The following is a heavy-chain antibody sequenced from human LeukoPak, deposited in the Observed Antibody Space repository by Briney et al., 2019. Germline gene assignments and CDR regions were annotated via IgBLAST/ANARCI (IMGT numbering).Heavy chain of an antibody. CDR3: ARDRGSYRFDP. V-gene: IGHV1-2*02. Sequence: ASVKVSCKASGYTFTDNYMHWVRQAPGQRLEWMGWINPNSGGTKYALQFQGRVTMTRDTSISTAYLELSRLRSDDTAVYYCARDRGSYRFDPWGQGTLVTVSS. D-gene: IGHD3-16*02. J-gene: IGHJ5*02. CDR2: INPNSGGT. CDR1: GYTFTDNY.